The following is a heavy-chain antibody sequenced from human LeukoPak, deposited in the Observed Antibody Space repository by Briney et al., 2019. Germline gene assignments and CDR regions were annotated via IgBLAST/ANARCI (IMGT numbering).Heavy chain of an antibody. CDR3: AREGGYGSGSLDYYYYGMDV. CDR2: IRYDGSNK. CDR1: GFTFSSYG. V-gene: IGHV3-30*02. D-gene: IGHD3-10*01. Sequence: GGSLRLSCAASGFTFSSYGMHWVRQAPGKGLEWVAFIRYDGSNKYYADSVKGRFTISRDNSKNTLYLQMNSLRAEDTAVYYCAREGGYGSGSLDYYYYGMDVWGQGTTVTVSS. J-gene: IGHJ6*02.